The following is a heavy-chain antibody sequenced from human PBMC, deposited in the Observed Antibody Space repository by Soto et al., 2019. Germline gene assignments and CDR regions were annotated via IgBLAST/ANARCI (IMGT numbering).Heavy chain of an antibody. CDR2: ISGYTANT. J-gene: IGHJ3*02. Sequence: QVQLMQSGAEVKKPGASVKVSCKASGYTFASYAISWVRQAPGQGLEWMGWISGYTANTDYAQKFQGRVSLTTDTSTSTAYMELRSLTSDDTAVYYCARGGGFSYGLVAFDIWGQGTMVTVSS. CDR3: ARGGGFSYGLVAFDI. CDR1: GYTFASYA. V-gene: IGHV1-18*01. D-gene: IGHD3-3*01.